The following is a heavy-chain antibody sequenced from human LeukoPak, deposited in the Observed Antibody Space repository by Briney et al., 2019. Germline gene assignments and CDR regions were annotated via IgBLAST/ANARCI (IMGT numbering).Heavy chain of an antibody. CDR3: ARETRSVTIFGVVIIEYYFDY. CDR1: GVTFSSYA. Sequence: SVKVSCKASGVTFSSYAISWVRQAPGQGLEWIGRIIPIFGTANYAQKFQGRVTITTDESTSTAYMELRSLRSEDTAVYYCARETRSVTIFGVVIIEYYFDYWGQGTLVTVSS. CDR2: IIPIFGTA. J-gene: IGHJ4*02. D-gene: IGHD3-3*01. V-gene: IGHV1-69*05.